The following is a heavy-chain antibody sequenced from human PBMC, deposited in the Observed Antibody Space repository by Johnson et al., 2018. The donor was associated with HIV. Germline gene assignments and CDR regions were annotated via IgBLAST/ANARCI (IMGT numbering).Heavy chain of an antibody. CDR3: AKDGFGWANAFDI. J-gene: IGHJ3*02. CDR1: GFTFDDYG. D-gene: IGHD2-2*03. Sequence: QVQLVESGGGVVRPGGSLRLSCAASGFTFDDYGMSWVRQAPGKGLECVSGIYSGGRTYYADSVRGRFTISRDNSKNTVYLQMNSLRAEDTAVYYCAKDGFGWANAFDIWGHGTMVTVSS. V-gene: IGHV3-NL1*01. CDR2: IYSGGRT.